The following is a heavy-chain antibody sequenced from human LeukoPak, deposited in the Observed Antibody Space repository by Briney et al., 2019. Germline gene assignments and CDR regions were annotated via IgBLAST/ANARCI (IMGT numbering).Heavy chain of an antibody. CDR2: ISTSGSIV. Sequence: GGSLRPSCAASGLTFSDYNMNWIRQAPGKGLEWVSYISTSGSIVNYRDSVKGRFTISRDNAKNSLYLQMNSLRAEDTAVYYCANAGNLFRSLNYWGPGTLVTVSS. CDR3: ANAGNLFRSLNY. J-gene: IGHJ4*02. D-gene: IGHD4-23*01. V-gene: IGHV3-11*04. CDR1: GLTFSDYN.